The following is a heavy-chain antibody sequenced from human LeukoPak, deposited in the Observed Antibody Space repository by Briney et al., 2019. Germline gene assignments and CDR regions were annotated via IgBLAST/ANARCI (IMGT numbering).Heavy chain of an antibody. J-gene: IGHJ6*04. CDR2: IYPGDSDT. CDR3: ARHVSSTEYYYGMDV. CDR1: GYSFTSYW. Sequence: GESLKISCKGSGYSFTSYWIGWVRKMPGKGLEWMGIIYPGDSDTRYSPSFQGQVIISADKSISTAYLQWSSLKASDTAMYYCARHVSSTEYYYGMDVWGKGTTVTVSS. V-gene: IGHV5-51*01. D-gene: IGHD5/OR15-5a*01.